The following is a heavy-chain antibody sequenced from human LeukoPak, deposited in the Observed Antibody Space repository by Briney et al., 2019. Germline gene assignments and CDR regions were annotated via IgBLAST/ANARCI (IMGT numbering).Heavy chain of an antibody. V-gene: IGHV1-18*01. CDR1: GYTFTSYG. CDR3: ARGPRMTTVTLFDY. Sequence: ASVKVSCKASGYTFTSYGISWVRQAPGQGLEWMGWINAYNGNTNHAQKLQGRVTMTTDTSTSTAYMELRSLRSDDTAVYYCARGPRMTTVTLFDYWGQGTLVTVSS. J-gene: IGHJ4*02. CDR2: INAYNGNT. D-gene: IGHD4-17*01.